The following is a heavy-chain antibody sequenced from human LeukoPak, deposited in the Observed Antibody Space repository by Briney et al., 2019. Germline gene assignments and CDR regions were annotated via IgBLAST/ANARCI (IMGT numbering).Heavy chain of an antibody. V-gene: IGHV4-4*02. CDR3: ARSLYDSSGYQYEPWFDH. CDR2: IYHSGST. D-gene: IGHD3-22*01. J-gene: IGHJ5*02. CDR1: GGSISSSNW. Sequence: PSETLSLTCAVSGGSISSSNWWSWVRQPPGKGLEWIGEIYHSGSTNYNPSLKSRVTISVDKSKNQFSLKLSSVTAADTAVYYCARSLYDSSGYQYEPWFDHWGRGTLVTVSS.